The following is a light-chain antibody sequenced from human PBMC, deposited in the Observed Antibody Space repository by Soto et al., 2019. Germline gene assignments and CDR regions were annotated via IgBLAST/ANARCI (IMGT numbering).Light chain of an antibody. CDR1: QTVRNNY. V-gene: IGKV3-20*01. CDR2: GAS. Sequence: EFVLTQAPGTLALSPGERATLPCSSSQTVRNNYLAWYQQKPGQAPRPLLYGASSRATGTPDRFSGSGAGTDFTLTISRLEPEDFAVYYCQQYGSSPITFGQGTRLEI. J-gene: IGKJ5*01. CDR3: QQYGSSPIT.